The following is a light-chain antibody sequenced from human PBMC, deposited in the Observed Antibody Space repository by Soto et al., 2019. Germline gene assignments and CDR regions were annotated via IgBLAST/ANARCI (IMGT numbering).Light chain of an antibody. V-gene: IGKV3-20*01. CDR2: GAS. CDR1: QSVSSNY. CDR3: QQYGTSPPYT. J-gene: IGKJ5*01. Sequence: EIVLTQSPGTLSLSPGERATLSCRASQSVSSNYLTWYQPKPGQAPRLLIYGASSRATGIPDRFSGSGSGTDFTLTIKRLEPEDFAVYYCQQYGTSPPYTCGQGKRRAIK.